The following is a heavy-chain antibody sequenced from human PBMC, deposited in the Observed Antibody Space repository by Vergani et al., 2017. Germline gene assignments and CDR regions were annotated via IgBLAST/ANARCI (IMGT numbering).Heavy chain of an antibody. V-gene: IGHV4-38-2*01. Sequence: QVQLQESGPGLVEPSETLSLTCAVSGYSIRNGYYWGWIRQPPGKGLEWIGSIYHSGSTYYNPSLKSRVTISVDTSKNQFSLKLSSVTAADTAVYYCARSYDSSVQSHYYWGQGTLVTVSS. D-gene: IGHD3-22*01. J-gene: IGHJ4*02. CDR2: IYHSGST. CDR1: GYSIRNGYY. CDR3: ARSYDSSVQSHYY.